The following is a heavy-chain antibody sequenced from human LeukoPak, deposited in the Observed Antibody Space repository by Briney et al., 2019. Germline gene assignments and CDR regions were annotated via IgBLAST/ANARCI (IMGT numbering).Heavy chain of an antibody. Sequence: PGGSLRLSCAASGFTFRSYGMHWVRQAPGKGLEWVAVIWYDGSNKYYADSVKGRFTISRDNSKNTLYLQMNNLRAEDTAVYYCARDCATDTAMVNFDSWGQGTLVTVSS. CDR2: IWYDGSNK. CDR1: GFTFRSYG. CDR3: ARDCATDTAMVNFDS. J-gene: IGHJ5*01. V-gene: IGHV3-33*01. D-gene: IGHD5-18*01.